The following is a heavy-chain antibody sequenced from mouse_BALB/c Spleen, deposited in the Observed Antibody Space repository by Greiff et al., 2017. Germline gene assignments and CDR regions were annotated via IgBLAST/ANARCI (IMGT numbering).Heavy chain of an antibody. Sequence: VKLQESGPGLVAPSQSLSITCTVSGFSLTSYGVHWVRQPPGKGLEWLGVIWAGGSTNYNSALMSRLSISKDNSKSQVFLKMNSLQTDDTAMYYCARDVGNYVWFAYWGQGTLVTVSA. V-gene: IGHV2-9*02. CDR2: IWAGGST. CDR3: ARDVGNYVWFAY. J-gene: IGHJ3*01. CDR1: GFSLTSYG. D-gene: IGHD2-1*01.